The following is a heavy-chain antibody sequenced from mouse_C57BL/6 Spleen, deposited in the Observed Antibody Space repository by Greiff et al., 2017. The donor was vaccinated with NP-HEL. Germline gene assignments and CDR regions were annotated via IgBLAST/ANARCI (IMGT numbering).Heavy chain of an antibody. D-gene: IGHD2-12*01. Sequence: VQLQQPGAELVKPGASVKMSCKASGYTFTSYWITWVKQRPGQGLEWIGDIYPGSGSTNYNEKFKSKATLTVDTSSSTAYMQLSSLTSEDSAVYYCARSEDDGAWFAYWGQGTLVTVSA. V-gene: IGHV1-55*01. CDR1: GYTFTSYW. J-gene: IGHJ3*01. CDR2: IYPGSGST. CDR3: ARSEDDGAWFAY.